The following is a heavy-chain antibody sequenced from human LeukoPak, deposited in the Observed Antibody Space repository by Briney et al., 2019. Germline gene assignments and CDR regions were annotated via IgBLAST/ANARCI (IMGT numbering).Heavy chain of an antibody. CDR1: GFTFTTDS. V-gene: IGHV3-21*01. CDR3: ARDTSVVGTLRYFDY. CDR2: ITGSSSMGSSGPFI. D-gene: IGHD6-19*01. J-gene: IGHJ4*02. Sequence: VGSLRLSCAASGFTFTTDSMNWVRQAPGKGLEWVSSITGSSSMGSSGPFIYYAGSVKGRFAISRDDAKNSLFLQMNSLRAEDTAVYYCARDTSVVGTLRYFDYWGQGALVTVSS.